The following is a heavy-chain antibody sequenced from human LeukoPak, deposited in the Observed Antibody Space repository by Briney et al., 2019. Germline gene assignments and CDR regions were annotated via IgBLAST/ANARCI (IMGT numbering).Heavy chain of an antibody. D-gene: IGHD3-22*01. J-gene: IGHJ4*02. CDR2: LYHSGNT. CDR1: GGSISSGGYS. CDR3: ARDSSYDSSGYIDY. V-gene: IGHV4-30-2*01. Sequence: PSETLSLTCAVSGGSISSGGYSWSWIRQPPGKGLEWIGVLYHSGNTYYNPSLKSRVTISVDRSKNQFSLGLSSVTAADTAVYYCARDSSYDSSGYIDYWGQGTLVTVSS.